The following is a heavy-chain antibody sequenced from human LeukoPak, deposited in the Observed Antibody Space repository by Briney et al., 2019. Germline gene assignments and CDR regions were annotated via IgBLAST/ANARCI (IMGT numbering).Heavy chain of an antibody. J-gene: IGHJ1*01. CDR1: GYTFTNYY. V-gene: IGHV1-46*01. CDR3: ARDRRYSSSWLTPDRPEYFQH. CDR2: INPSGGSS. Sequence: ASVKVSCKASGYTFTNYYMHWVRQAPGHGLEWMGIINPSGGSSSYAQRFQGRVTMTRDMSTSTVYMELSSLRSEDTAVYYCARDRRYSSSWLTPDRPEYFQHWGQGTLVTVSS. D-gene: IGHD6-13*01.